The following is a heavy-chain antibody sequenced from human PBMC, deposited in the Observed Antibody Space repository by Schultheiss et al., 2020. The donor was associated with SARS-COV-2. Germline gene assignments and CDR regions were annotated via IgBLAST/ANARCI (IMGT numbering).Heavy chain of an antibody. J-gene: IGHJ5*02. V-gene: IGHV4-4*07. CDR2: IYTSGST. CDR3: ARHRVVVVPAATDWFDP. CDR1: GGSISSYY. D-gene: IGHD2-2*01. Sequence: SQTLSLTCTVSGGSISSYYWSWIRQPAGKGLEWIGRIYTSGSTKYNPSLTSRVTMSVDTSKNQFSLKLSSVTAADTAVYYCARHRVVVVPAATDWFDPWGQGTLVTVSS.